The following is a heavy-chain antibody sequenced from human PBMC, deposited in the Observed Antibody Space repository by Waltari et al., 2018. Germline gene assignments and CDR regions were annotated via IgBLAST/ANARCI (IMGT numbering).Heavy chain of an antibody. D-gene: IGHD3-10*01. V-gene: IGHV3-23*03. CDR2: IYSGGST. Sequence: EVQLLESGGGLVQPGGSLRLSCAASGFTFSSYAMSWVSQAPGKGLEWVSVIYSGGSTYYADSVKGRFTNSRDNSKNTLYLQMNSLRAEDTAVYYCAKDSEQRGVKSFLDYWGQGTLVTVSS. J-gene: IGHJ4*02. CDR3: AKDSEQRGVKSFLDY. CDR1: GFTFSSYA.